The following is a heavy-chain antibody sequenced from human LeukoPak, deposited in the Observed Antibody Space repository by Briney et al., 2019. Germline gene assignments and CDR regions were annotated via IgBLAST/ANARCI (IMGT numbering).Heavy chain of an antibody. J-gene: IGHJ4*02. CDR1: GFIFSDYA. CDR2: ISGRDDTA. V-gene: IGHV3-23*01. D-gene: IGHD2-2*01. Sequence: GGSLRLSCTASGFIFSDYAMNWVRQAPGKGLEWVSVISGRDDTAYSADSVKGRFTISRDNSKNTLYLQMHSLSVEDTAVYYCAKAGCTVTSRYINNWGRGTLVTVSS. CDR3: AKAGCTVTSRYINN.